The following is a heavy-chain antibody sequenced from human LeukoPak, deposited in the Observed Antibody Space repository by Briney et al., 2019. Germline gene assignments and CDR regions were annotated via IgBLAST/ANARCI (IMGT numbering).Heavy chain of an antibody. CDR1: SGTISSSSYF. Sequence: SETLSLTCNVSSGTISSSSYFWGWIRQPPGNGLEWIGNIYCTGSTHYNPSLKSRLTISVDTSKNQFSLKLSSVTAADTAVYYCARAVHYGSGSSYWFDPWGQGTLVTVSS. CDR2: IYCTGST. J-gene: IGHJ5*02. CDR3: ARAVHYGSGSSYWFDP. D-gene: IGHD3-10*01. V-gene: IGHV4-39*07.